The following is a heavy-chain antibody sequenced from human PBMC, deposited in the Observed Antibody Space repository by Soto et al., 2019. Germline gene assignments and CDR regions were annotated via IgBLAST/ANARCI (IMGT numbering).Heavy chain of an antibody. Sequence: GESLKISCKGSGYSFTSYWISWVRQMPGKGLEWMGWINAGNGNTKYSQKFQGRVTITRDTSASTAYMELSSLRSEDTAVYYCARVPVSNEVDYWGQGTLVTVSS. J-gene: IGHJ4*02. CDR2: INAGNGNT. V-gene: IGHV1-3*01. D-gene: IGHD3-3*02. CDR3: ARVPVSNEVDY. CDR1: GYSFTSYW.